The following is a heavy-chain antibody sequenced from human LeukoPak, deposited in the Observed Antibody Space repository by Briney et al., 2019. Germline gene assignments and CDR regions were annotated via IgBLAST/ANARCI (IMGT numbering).Heavy chain of an antibody. CDR2: IRYDGSIK. J-gene: IGHJ4*02. Sequence: GGFLRLSCAASGFTFSSYAMSWARQAPGKGLEWVSFIRYDGSIKHYADSVKGRFTISRDNSKNALYLQMNSLRTEDTAVYYCATGPHYNILTGYYKVRSHLDYWSQGTLVTVSS. CDR1: GFTFSSYA. V-gene: IGHV3-30*02. CDR3: ATGPHYNILTGYYKVRSHLDY. D-gene: IGHD3-9*01.